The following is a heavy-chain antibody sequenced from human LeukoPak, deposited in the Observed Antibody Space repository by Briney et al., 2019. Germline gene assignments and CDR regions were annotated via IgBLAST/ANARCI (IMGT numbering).Heavy chain of an antibody. CDR2: IKHDGREK. Sequence: GGSLRLSCAASRFTFNNFWMSCVRQAPGRGLEWVASIKHDGREKHYADSVKGRFTVSRDNAKNSLYLQMSSLGAEETAEFCCAAGRLSWYFDYWGQGNLVTVSS. CDR3: AAGRLSWYFDY. CDR1: RFTFNNFW. V-gene: IGHV3-7*01. J-gene: IGHJ4*02. D-gene: IGHD1-14*01.